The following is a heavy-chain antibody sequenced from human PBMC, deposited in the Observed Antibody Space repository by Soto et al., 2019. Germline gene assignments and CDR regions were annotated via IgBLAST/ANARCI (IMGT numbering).Heavy chain of an antibody. CDR2: INAGNGNT. V-gene: IGHV1-3*01. D-gene: IGHD6-19*01. CDR3: ARVVQWLVRGAFDI. CDR1: GYTFTSYA. J-gene: IGHJ3*02. Sequence: ASVKVSCKASGYTFTSYAMHWVRQAPGQRLEWMGWINAGNGNTKYSQKFQGRVTITRDTSASTTYMELSSLRSEDTAVYYCARVVQWLVRGAFDIWGQGTMVTVS.